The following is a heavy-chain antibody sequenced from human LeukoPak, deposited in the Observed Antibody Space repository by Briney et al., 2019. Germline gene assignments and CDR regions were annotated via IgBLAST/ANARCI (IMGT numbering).Heavy chain of an antibody. Sequence: PSETLSLTCTVSGGSISSSSYYWGWIRQPPGKGLEWIGSIYYSGSTYCNPSLKSRVTISVDTSKNQFSLKLSSVTAADTAVYYCARQGQYYGSGSYCNRYYFDYWGQGTLVTVSS. D-gene: IGHD3-10*01. V-gene: IGHV4-39*01. J-gene: IGHJ4*02. CDR3: ARQGQYYGSGSYCNRYYFDY. CDR1: GGSISSSSYY. CDR2: IYYSGST.